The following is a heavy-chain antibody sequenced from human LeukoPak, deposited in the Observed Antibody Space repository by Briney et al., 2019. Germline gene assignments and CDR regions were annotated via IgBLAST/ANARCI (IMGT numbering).Heavy chain of an antibody. D-gene: IGHD4-11*01. CDR1: GFVFSSNS. V-gene: IGHV3-48*04. J-gene: IGHJ4*02. Sequence: GSLRLSCAASGFVFSSNSMIWVRQAPGKRLEWVSYISSSSSTIYYADSVKGRFTISRDNAKNSLYLQMNSLRAEDTAVYYCATSGYSNIDYWGQGTLVTLSS. CDR3: ATSGYSNIDY. CDR2: ISSSSSTI.